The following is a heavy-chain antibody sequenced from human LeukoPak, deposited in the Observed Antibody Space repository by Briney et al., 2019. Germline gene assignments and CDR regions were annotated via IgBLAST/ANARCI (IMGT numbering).Heavy chain of an antibody. CDR2: ISGSGDST. Sequence: GGSLRLSCAASGFTFSTYAVNWVRQAPGKGLEWVSTISGSGDSTYYADSVKGRFTISRDNSKDTLYLQMSSVRVDDTAVYYCARDSFPFTMVRGVITTFDYWGQGTLVTVSS. CDR1: GFTFSTYA. V-gene: IGHV3-23*01. J-gene: IGHJ4*02. D-gene: IGHD3-10*01. CDR3: ARDSFPFTMVRGVITTFDY.